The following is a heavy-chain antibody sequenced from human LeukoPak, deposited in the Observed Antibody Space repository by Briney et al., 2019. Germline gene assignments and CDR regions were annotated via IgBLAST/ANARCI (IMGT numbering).Heavy chain of an antibody. V-gene: IGHV3-74*01. D-gene: IGHD5-18*01. Sequence: PGGSLRLSCAASGFTFSSYWMHWVRQAPGKGLVWVSRVNSDGTGTTYADSVEGRFTISRDNAKNTLVLQMNSLRAEDTAIYYCARAGFYNGYDYWGQGTLVTVSS. CDR2: VNSDGTGT. CDR3: ARAGFYNGYDY. J-gene: IGHJ4*02. CDR1: GFTFSSYW.